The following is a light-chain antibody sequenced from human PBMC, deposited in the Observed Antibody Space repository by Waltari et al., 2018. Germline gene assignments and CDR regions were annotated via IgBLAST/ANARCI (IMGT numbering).Light chain of an antibody. J-gene: IGKJ5*01. CDR3: QQRSNWPIT. V-gene: IGKV3-11*01. CDR1: QSVRSY. CDR2: DAS. Sequence: EIVLPQSPATLPLSPGERATLSCRASQSVRSYLVWYQRKPGQAPRLLIYDASNRATGIPARFSGSGSGTDFTLTISSLEPEDFAVYYCQQRSNWPITFGQGTRLEIK.